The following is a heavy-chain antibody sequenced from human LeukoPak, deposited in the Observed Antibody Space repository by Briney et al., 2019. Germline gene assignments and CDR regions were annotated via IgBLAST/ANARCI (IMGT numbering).Heavy chain of an antibody. CDR2: ISGSSQTI. CDR3: SRRGWGSYSQDY. J-gene: IGHJ4*02. CDR1: GFTFGDYF. D-gene: IGHD3-10*01. V-gene: IGHV3-11*04. Sequence: GGSLRLSCEGTGFTFGDYFMTWIRQAPGKGLEWLAYISGSSQTIYYADSVRGRFTVSRDNTRQSLYLQMNSLRVEDTAVYYCSRRGWGSYSQDYWGQGTLVTGS.